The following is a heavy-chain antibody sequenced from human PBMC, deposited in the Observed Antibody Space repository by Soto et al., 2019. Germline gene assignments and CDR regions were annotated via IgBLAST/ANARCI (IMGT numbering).Heavy chain of an antibody. D-gene: IGHD4-17*01. V-gene: IGHV4-59*01. CDR3: ARDTVTTSDDAFDI. CDR2: VYYSGRT. J-gene: IGHJ3*02. CDR1: GGSISSYY. Sequence: QAQLQESGPGLVKPSETLSLTCTVSGGSISSYYCTWIRQPPGKRLEWIGYVYYSGRTNYNPSLKSRVTITVDMSKNQCSLKLSSVTAADTAVYYCARDTVTTSDDAFDIWGQGTMVTVSS.